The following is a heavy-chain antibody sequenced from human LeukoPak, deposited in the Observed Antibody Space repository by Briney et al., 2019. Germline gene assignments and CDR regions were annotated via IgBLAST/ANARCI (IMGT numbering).Heavy chain of an antibody. D-gene: IGHD3-10*01. J-gene: IGHJ4*02. V-gene: IGHV6-1*01. Sequence: SQTLSLTCDFSGDSVSSNSAAWDWIRQSPSRGLEWLGRTYFRCKWYNDYAVSVTSRITINPDTSKNQFSLQVNSVTPEDTAVYYCARTRLHHNYGSGTSFDYWGQGTLVTVSS. CDR3: ARTRLHHNYGSGTSFDY. CDR1: GDSVSSNSAA. CDR2: TYFRCKWYN.